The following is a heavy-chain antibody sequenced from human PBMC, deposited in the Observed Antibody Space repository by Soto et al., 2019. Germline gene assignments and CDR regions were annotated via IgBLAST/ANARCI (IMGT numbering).Heavy chain of an antibody. J-gene: IGHJ6*02. CDR2: ISGSGGNT. Sequence: EVQLLESGGGVVQPGGSLRLSCAASGFTFSSYAMSWVRQAPGKGLEWVSVISGSGGNTHYADSVKGRFTISRDNSKNTLYLQMNSLRADDTAVYYCARDNANDGMDVWGQGTTVTVSS. D-gene: IGHD2-8*01. CDR1: GFTFSSYA. CDR3: ARDNANDGMDV. V-gene: IGHV3-23*01.